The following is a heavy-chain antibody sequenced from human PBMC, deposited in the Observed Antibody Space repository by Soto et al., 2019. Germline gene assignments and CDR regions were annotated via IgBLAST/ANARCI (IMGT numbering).Heavy chain of an antibody. J-gene: IGHJ4*02. CDR1: GFTFSSYV. CDR3: AKGSASGRPYYFDY. Sequence: EVQLLGSGGGLEQPGGSLRLSCAASGFTFSSYVMSWVRQAPGMGLEWVSAISGYSDGTYYTDSVKGRFTISRDNSRNTLYLQMNSLRAVDTALYFCAKGSASGRPYYFDYWGQGILVTVSS. CDR2: ISGYSDGT. D-gene: IGHD6-6*01. V-gene: IGHV3-23*01.